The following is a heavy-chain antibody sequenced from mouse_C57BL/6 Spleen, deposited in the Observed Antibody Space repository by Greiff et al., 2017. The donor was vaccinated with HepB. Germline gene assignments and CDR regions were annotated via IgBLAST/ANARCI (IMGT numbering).Heavy chain of an antibody. CDR1: GYTFTSYW. J-gene: IGHJ3*01. D-gene: IGHD2-1*01. V-gene: IGHV1-64*01. CDR3: ARDYGNYLFAY. Sequence: VQLQQPGAELVKPGASVKLSCKASGYTFTSYWMHWVKQRPGQGLEWIGMIHPNSGSTNYNEKFKSKATLTVDKSSSTAYMQLSSLTSEDSAVYYCARDYGNYLFAYWGQGTLVTVSA. CDR2: IHPNSGST.